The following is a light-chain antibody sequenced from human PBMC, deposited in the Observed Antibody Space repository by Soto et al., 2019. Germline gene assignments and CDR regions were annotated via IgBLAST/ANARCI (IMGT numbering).Light chain of an antibody. Sequence: EIVLTQSPATLSLSPGERATLSCRASQSISNYLAWYQQKPGQAPRLLIYDASNRATGIPGRFSGSGSGTDFTLTISSLEPEDVAVYYCQQRSNWYTFGQGTKLEIK. V-gene: IGKV3-11*01. CDR3: QQRSNWYT. CDR2: DAS. J-gene: IGKJ2*01. CDR1: QSISNY.